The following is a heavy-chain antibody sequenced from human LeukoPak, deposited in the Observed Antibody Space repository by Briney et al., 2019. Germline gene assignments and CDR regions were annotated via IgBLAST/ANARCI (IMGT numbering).Heavy chain of an antibody. Sequence: GGSLRLSCAASGFTFSSYGMHWVRQAPGKGLEGVAFIRHDGSNKYYADSVKGRFTISRDNAKNTLYLQMNSLKSEDSAAYYCARGPAANSGNYYAGDYWGQGTLVTVSS. CDR1: GFTFSSYG. D-gene: IGHD1-26*01. V-gene: IGHV3-30*02. J-gene: IGHJ4*02. CDR3: ARGPAANSGNYYAGDY. CDR2: IRHDGSNK.